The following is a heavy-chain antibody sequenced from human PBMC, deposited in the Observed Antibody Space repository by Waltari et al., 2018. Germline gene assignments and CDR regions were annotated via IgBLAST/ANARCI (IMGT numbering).Heavy chain of an antibody. CDR1: GGSISSGSYY. CDR3: ARDRGYSYGNLIFGY. J-gene: IGHJ4*02. V-gene: IGHV4-61*02. CDR2: IYTSGST. Sequence: QVQLQESGPGLVKPSQTLSLTCTVSGGSISSGSYYWSWIRQPAGKGLEWIGRIYTSGSTNYNPSLKSRVTISVDTSKNQFSLKLSSVTAADTAVYYCARDRGYSYGNLIFGYWGQGTLVTVSS. D-gene: IGHD5-18*01.